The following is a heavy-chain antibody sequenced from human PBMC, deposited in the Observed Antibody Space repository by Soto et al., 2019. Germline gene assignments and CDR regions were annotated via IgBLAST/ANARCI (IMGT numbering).Heavy chain of an antibody. J-gene: IGHJ6*02. CDR2: IYYSGST. CDR3: ARDYSSPSGGMDV. Sequence: LSLTCTVSGGSINGGDYHWTWIRQTPGKGLEWIGAIYYSGSTYYNPSLKSRIRISVDTSKNQFSLKLSSVTAADTAVYYCARDYSSPSGGMDVWGQGTTVTVSS. V-gene: IGHV4-30-4*01. D-gene: IGHD6-13*01. CDR1: GGSINGGDYH.